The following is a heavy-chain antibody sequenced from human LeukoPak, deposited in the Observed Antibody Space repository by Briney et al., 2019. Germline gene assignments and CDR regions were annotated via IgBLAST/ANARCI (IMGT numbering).Heavy chain of an antibody. CDR1: GYSISSGYY. CDR3: ARGGRWLQFGYHGQIDY. Sequence: PSETLSLTCTVSGYSISSGYYWGWIRQPPGKGLEWIGEINHSGSTNYNPSLKSRVTISVDTSKNQFSLKLSSVTAADTAVYYCARGGRWLQFGYHGQIDYWGQGTLVTVSS. J-gene: IGHJ4*02. CDR2: INHSGST. V-gene: IGHV4-38-2*02. D-gene: IGHD5-24*01.